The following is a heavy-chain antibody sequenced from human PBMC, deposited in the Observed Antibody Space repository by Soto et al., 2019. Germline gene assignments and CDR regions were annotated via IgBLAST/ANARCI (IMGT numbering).Heavy chain of an antibody. V-gene: IGHV1-3*01. Sequence: ASVKVSCKASGYTFTSYAMHWVRQAPGQRLEWMGWINAGNGNTKYSQKFQGRVTITADKSTSTAYMELSSLRSEDTAVYYCARGFYIDVVVTATLDYCGQGTLVPVSS. CDR2: INAGNGNT. CDR3: ARGFYIDVVVTATLDY. D-gene: IGHD2-21*02. J-gene: IGHJ4*02. CDR1: GYTFTSYA.